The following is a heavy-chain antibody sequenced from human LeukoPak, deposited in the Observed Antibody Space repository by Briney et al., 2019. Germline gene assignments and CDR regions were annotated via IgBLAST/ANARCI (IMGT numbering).Heavy chain of an antibody. Sequence: SETLSLTCTVSGGSISSYYWSWIRQPPGKGLEWIGYIYYSGSTNYNPSLKSRVTILVDTSKNQFSLKLSSVTAADTAVYYCARGVVAARGWFDPWGQGTLVTVS. CDR2: IYYSGST. J-gene: IGHJ5*02. CDR1: GGSISSYY. CDR3: ARGVVAARGWFDP. D-gene: IGHD2-15*01. V-gene: IGHV4-59*01.